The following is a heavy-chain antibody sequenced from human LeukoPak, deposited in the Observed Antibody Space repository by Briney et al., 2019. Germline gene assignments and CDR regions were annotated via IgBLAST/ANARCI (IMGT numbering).Heavy chain of an antibody. J-gene: IGHJ5*02. CDR2: INPNSGGT. D-gene: IGHD3-22*01. CDR3: ARDTDYYDSSGYPNWFDP. Sequence: ASVEVSCKASGYTFTGYYMHWVRQAPGQGLEWMGWINPNSGGTNYAQKFQGRVTMTRDTSISTAYMELSRLRSDDTAVYYCARDTDYYDSSGYPNWFDPWGQGTLVTVSS. V-gene: IGHV1-2*02. CDR1: GYTFTGYY.